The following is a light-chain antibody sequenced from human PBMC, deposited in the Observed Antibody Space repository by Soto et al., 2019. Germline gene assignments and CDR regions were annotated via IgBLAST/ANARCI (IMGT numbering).Light chain of an antibody. J-gene: IGKJ3*01. CDR3: HHYGTSPFT. CDR1: QSIASSY. Sequence: ELVLTQSPGTLSLSPGERATLSCRASQSIASSYFGWYQQKPGQAPRLLIYGASSRATGIPDRFSGSGSGTDFTLTTSRLDPEAFAVHYCHHYGTSPFTFGPGTKVEIK. CDR2: GAS. V-gene: IGKV3-20*01.